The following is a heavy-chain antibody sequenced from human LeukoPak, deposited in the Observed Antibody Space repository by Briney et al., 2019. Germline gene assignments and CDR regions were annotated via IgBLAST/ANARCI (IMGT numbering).Heavy chain of an antibody. D-gene: IGHD3-16*01. V-gene: IGHV4-59*08. CDR2: IFYSGNT. Sequence: SETLSLTCTASGGSISSYYWSWIRQPPGKGLEWIGYIFYSGNTDYNPSLKSRVTISVDTSKNQFSLKLSSVTAADTAVYYCARQGGMTLYYFDYWGQGTLVTVSS. CDR3: ARQGGMTLYYFDY. CDR1: GGSISSYY. J-gene: IGHJ4*02.